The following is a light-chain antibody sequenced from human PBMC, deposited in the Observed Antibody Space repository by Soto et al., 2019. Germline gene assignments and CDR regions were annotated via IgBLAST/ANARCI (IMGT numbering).Light chain of an antibody. CDR3: EQYEHCLS. CDR2: DAS. J-gene: IGKJ1*01. CDR1: QPISSW. Sequence: DIQMTQSPPTLSASVGDRVTITCRASQPISSWLAWYHQKPGKAPKLLIYDASNLESGAPSRFSGRGPGPAFPLPISSLQPEYFGIYYWEQYEHCLSFGQGTKVDI. V-gene: IGKV1-5*01.